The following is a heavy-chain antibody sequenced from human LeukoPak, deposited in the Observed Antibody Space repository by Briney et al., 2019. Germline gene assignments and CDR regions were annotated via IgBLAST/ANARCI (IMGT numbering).Heavy chain of an antibody. CDR2: IHHSGSI. D-gene: IGHD3-10*01. CDR1: GVSISSNLW. V-gene: IGHV4-4*02. J-gene: IGHJ4*02. CDR3: ARGGDRSFDY. Sequence: SETLSLTCAVSGVSISSNLWWTWVRQPPGMGLEWIAEIHHSGSINYNPSLKSRVTISVDKAKNQFSLNLNSVTAADTAVYYCARGGDRSFDYWGQGTLVTVSS.